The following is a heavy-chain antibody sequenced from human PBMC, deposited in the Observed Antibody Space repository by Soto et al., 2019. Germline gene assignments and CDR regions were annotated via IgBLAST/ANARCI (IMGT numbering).Heavy chain of an antibody. D-gene: IGHD6-13*01. CDR1: GGSISSSSYY. CDR2: IYYSGST. V-gene: IGHV4-39*01. Sequence: SETLSLTCTVSGGSISSSSYYWGWIRQPPGKGLEWIGSIYYSGSTYYNPSLKSRVTISVDTSKNQFSLKLSSVTAADTAVYYCARQSILMGIAAFDYWGQGTLVTVSS. J-gene: IGHJ4*02. CDR3: ARQSILMGIAAFDY.